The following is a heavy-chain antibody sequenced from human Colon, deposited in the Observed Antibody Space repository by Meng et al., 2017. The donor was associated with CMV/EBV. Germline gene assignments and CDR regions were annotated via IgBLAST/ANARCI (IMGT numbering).Heavy chain of an antibody. V-gene: IGHV1-2*02. D-gene: IGHD3-22*01. CDR2: INPPNGDT. J-gene: IGHJ4*02. CDR1: GYTFTANF. Sequence: QVQLVQSGAEVKKPGASVKRSCKASGYTFTANFMHWVRQAPGQGLEWMGWINPPNGDTKYAQKFEGRVTITRDTSISTVYMELNSLTSDDTAVYYCAKRVQPDSGYSNWGQGTLVTVSS. CDR3: AKRVQPDSGYSN.